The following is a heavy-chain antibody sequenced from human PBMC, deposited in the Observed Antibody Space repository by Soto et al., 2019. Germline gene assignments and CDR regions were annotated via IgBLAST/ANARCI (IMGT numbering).Heavy chain of an antibody. D-gene: IGHD6-6*01. CDR1: GGSFSGYY. Sequence: SETLSLTCAVYGGSFSGYYWSWIRQPPWKGLEWIGEINHSGSTNYNPSLKSRVTISVDTSKNQFSLKLSSVTAADTAVYYCARGIAARTKYYYYYMDVWGKGTTVTVSS. CDR3: ARGIAARTKYYYYYMDV. J-gene: IGHJ6*03. CDR2: INHSGST. V-gene: IGHV4-34*01.